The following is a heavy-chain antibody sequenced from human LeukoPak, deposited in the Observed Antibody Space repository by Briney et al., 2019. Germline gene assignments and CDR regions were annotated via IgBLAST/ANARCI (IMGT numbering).Heavy chain of an antibody. CDR3: ARSNYYGSGSYIIGFDP. CDR2: IYYSGST. Sequence: SETLSLTCTVSGGSISSYYWSWIRQPPGKGLEWIGYIYYSGSTNYNPSLNSRVTISVDTSKNQFSLKLSSVTAADTAVYYCARSNYYGSGSYIIGFDPWGQGTLVTVSS. CDR1: GGSISSYY. D-gene: IGHD3-10*01. V-gene: IGHV4-59*08. J-gene: IGHJ5*02.